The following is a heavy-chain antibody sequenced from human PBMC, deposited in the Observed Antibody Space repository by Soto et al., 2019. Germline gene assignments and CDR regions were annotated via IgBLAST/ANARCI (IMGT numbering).Heavy chain of an antibody. J-gene: IGHJ4*02. V-gene: IGHV3-7*01. CDR1: GFTFSSYW. CDR3: ARVTVTTSLVVTARYFDY. Sequence: GGSLRLSCAASGFTFSSYWMSWVRQAPGKGLEWVANIKQDGSEKYYVDSVKGRFTISRDNAKNSLCLQMNSLRAEDTAVYYCARVTVTTSLVVTARYFDYWGQGTLVTVSS. CDR2: IKQDGSEK. D-gene: IGHD2-21*02.